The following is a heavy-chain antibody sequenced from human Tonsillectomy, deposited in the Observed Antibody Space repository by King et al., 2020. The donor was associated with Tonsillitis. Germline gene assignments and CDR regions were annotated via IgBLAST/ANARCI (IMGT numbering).Heavy chain of an antibody. J-gene: IGHJ5*02. D-gene: IGHD4-17*01. CDR1: GDSIDSIIHY. Sequence: QLQESGPGLVKPSETLSLTCTVSGDSIDSIIHYWAWLRQPPGKGLGWIGNIYYSGNTYYNPSLKSRVTIFVDTSKNQFSLELTSVTAADTSVYFCARHSPHDSGDLNDFDPWGQGTLVTVSS. CDR2: IYYSGNT. V-gene: IGHV4-39*01. CDR3: ARHSPHDSGDLNDFDP.